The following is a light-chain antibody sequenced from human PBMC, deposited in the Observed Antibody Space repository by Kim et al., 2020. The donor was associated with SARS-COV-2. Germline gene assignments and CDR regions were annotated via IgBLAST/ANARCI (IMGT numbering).Light chain of an antibody. V-gene: IGLV1-40*01. CDR3: QSYDNSLSGYV. Sequence: QRSTISCTRITTSNGAGYQVHWYQQLPGTAPKLLIYGDTNRPSGVPDRFSGSKSGTSASLAITGLQTEDEADYYCQSYDNSLSGYVFGTGTKVTVL. CDR1: TTSNGAGYQ. J-gene: IGLJ1*01. CDR2: GDT.